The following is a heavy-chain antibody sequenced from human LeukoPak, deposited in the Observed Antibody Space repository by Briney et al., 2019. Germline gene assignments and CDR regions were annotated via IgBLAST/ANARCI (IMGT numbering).Heavy chain of an antibody. J-gene: IGHJ4*02. CDR3: AKKYNWNPLSLFDY. Sequence: RAGGSLRLSCAASGFTVSSNYMSWVRQAPGKGLEWVSVIYSGGSTYYADSVKGRFTISRDNSKNTLYLQMNSLRAEDTAVYYCAKKYNWNPLSLFDYWGQGTLVTVSS. D-gene: IGHD1-20*01. CDR2: IYSGGST. V-gene: IGHV3-53*01. CDR1: GFTVSSNY.